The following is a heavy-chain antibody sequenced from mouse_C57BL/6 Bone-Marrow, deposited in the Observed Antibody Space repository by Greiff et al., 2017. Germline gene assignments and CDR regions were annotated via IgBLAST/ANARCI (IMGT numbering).Heavy chain of an antibody. D-gene: IGHD1-3*01. CDR3: ARKKCYLYAMDY. J-gene: IGHJ4*01. CDR1: GFTFSDYG. V-gene: IGHV5-15*01. CDR2: ISNLAYSI. Sequence: EVMLVESGGGLVQPGGSLKLSCAASGFTFSDYGMAWVRQAPRKGPEWVAFISNLAYSIYYADTVTGRFTISRENAKNTLYLEMSSLRSEDTAMYYCARKKCYLYAMDYWGQGTSVTVSS.